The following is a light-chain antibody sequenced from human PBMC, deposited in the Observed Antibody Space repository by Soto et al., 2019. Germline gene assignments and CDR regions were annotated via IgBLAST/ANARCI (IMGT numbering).Light chain of an antibody. V-gene: IGLV2-23*01. CDR3: CSYVGSDTYVI. Sequence: QSALTQPASVSGSPGQSITISCTGTSSDVGGYILVSWYQQHPGKAPKLMIYEGSKWPSGVSNRFSGSKSGNTASLTISGLQPEDEAHYYCCSYVGSDTYVIFGGGTKLTVL. CDR1: SSDVGGYIL. J-gene: IGLJ2*01. CDR2: EGS.